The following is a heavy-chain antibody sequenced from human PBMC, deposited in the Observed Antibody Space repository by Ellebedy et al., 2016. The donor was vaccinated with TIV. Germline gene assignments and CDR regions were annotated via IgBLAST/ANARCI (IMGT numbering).Heavy chain of an antibody. CDR1: GGSFSNDY. D-gene: IGHD6-19*01. CDR2: VNHGITT. J-gene: IGHJ4*02. CDR3: ARGGGSSGWYAPDQ. V-gene: IGHV4-34*01. Sequence: SETLSLTXAVFGGSFSNDYWSWIRQPPGKGLEWIGEVNHGITTYFNSSLKSRVTISVDTSKNQFSLKLPSVTAADTAMFYCARGGGSSGWYAPDQWGQGTLVTVSS.